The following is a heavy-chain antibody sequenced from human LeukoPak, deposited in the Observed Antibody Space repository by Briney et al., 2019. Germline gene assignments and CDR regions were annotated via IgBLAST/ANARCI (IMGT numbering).Heavy chain of an antibody. CDR1: GFTFSAYA. CDR2: IRGGGTSE. Sequence: GGSLRLSCTASGFTFSAYAMMWVRQAPGKGPEWVSAIRGGGTSEFYADSVKGRFRISRDNSKDTLFLQMNSLSAEDTAVYYCARDPNGDYIGAFDMWGPETMVTVSS. J-gene: IGHJ3*02. D-gene: IGHD4-17*01. CDR3: ARDPNGDYIGAFDM. V-gene: IGHV3-23*01.